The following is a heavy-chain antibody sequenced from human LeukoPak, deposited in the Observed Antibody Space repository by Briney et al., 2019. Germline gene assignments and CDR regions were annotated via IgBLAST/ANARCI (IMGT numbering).Heavy chain of an antibody. V-gene: IGHV1-69*04. CDR1: GGTFSSYA. D-gene: IGHD3-22*01. J-gene: IGHJ4*02. CDR2: IIPILGIA. CDR3: ARDPVTYYYDSSGYYPLRY. Sequence: GASVKVSCEASGGTFSSYAISWVRQAPGQGLEWMGRIIPILGIANYAQKFQGRVTIPADKSTSTAYVELRSLRSEDTAVYYCARDPVTYYYDSSGYYPLRYWGQGTLVTVSS.